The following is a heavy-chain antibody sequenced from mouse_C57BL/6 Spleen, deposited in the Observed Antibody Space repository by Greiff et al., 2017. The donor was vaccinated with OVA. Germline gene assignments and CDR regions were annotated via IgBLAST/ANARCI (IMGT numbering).Heavy chain of an antibody. CDR2: ISSGSSTI. J-gene: IGHJ3*01. CDR3: ARGYYGSPFAY. D-gene: IGHD1-1*01. Sequence: VQLKESGGGLVKPGGSLKLSCAASGFTFSDYGMHWVRQAPERGLEWVAYISSGSSTIYYADTVKGRFTIARDNAKNTQFLQMTSLRSEDTAMYYCARGYYGSPFAYWGQGTLVTVSA. CDR1: GFTFSDYG. V-gene: IGHV5-17*01.